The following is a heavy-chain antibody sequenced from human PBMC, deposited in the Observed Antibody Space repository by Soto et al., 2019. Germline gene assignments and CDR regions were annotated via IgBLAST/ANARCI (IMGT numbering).Heavy chain of an antibody. J-gene: IGHJ4*02. D-gene: IGHD4-17*01. Sequence: PGGSLRLSCAASGFTFSSYAMSWGRQAPGKGLEWVSRISGSGGTTYYADSVQGRFSISRDNSKNTLYLQMNSLRAEDTALYYCAKVALGYGDYQTLLDYWGQGTLVTVSS. CDR2: ISGSGGTT. V-gene: IGHV3-23*01. CDR3: AKVALGYGDYQTLLDY. CDR1: GFTFSSYA.